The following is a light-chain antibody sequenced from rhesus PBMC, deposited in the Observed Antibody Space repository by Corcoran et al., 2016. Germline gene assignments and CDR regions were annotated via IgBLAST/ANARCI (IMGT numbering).Light chain of an antibody. Sequence: DIQMSQSPSSLSASVGDRVTITCRASQGISSYLNWYQLKPGKAPKLLLYYVKSLPSGVPSRFSGSGSGTDFTLTISILQPEDFATYSCPQGNSNPYSFGQVTKVESK. J-gene: IGKJ2*01. CDR2: YVK. CDR1: QGISSY. CDR3: PQGNSNPYS. V-gene: IGKV1-32*02.